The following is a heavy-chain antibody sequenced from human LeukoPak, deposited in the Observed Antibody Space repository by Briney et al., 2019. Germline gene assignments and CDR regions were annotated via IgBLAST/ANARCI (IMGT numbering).Heavy chain of an antibody. CDR3: AKAPYSNDYYFDY. V-gene: IGHV3-23*01. Sequence: PGGSLRLSCAASGFTFSNYAMSWVRQAPGKGLEWVSSISGSGGSTYYADSVKGRFTISRDNSKNTLLLQMNRLRAEDTAVYYCAKAPYSNDYYFDYWGQGTLVTVSS. D-gene: IGHD4-11*01. J-gene: IGHJ4*02. CDR2: ISGSGGST. CDR1: GFTFSNYA.